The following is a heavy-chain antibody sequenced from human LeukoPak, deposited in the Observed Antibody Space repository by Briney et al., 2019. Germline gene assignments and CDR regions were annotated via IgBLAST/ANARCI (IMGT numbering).Heavy chain of an antibody. CDR1: A. CDR3: AREVGYYDSSGTEVDAFDI. D-gene: IGHD3-22*01. V-gene: IGHV1-69*01. J-gene: IGHJ3*02. Sequence: AIXWVRQAPGQGLEWMXGIIPIFGTANYAQKFQGRVTITADESTSTAYMELSSLRSEDTAVYYCAREVGYYDSSGTEVDAFDIWGQGTMVTVSS. CDR2: IIPIFGTA.